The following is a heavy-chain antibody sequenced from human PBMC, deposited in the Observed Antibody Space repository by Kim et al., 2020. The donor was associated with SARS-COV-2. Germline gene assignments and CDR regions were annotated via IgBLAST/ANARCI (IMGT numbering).Heavy chain of an antibody. CDR2: ISWNSGSI. J-gene: IGHJ4*02. V-gene: IGHV3-9*01. D-gene: IGHD6-6*01. CDR3: ARIAARRGDFDY. Sequence: GGSLRLSCAASGFTFGDYAMHWVRQAPGKGLEWVSGISWNSGSIGYADSVKGRFTISRDNAKNSLYLQMNSLRAEDTALYYCARIAARRGDFDYWGQGTLVTVSS. CDR1: GFTFGDYA.